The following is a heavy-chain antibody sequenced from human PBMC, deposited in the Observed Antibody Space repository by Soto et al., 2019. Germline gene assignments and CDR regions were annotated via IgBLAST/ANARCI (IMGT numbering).Heavy chain of an antibody. CDR1: GFTFSSYG. CDR2: ISYDGSNK. Sequence: QVQLVESGGGVVQPGRSLRLSCAASGFTFSSYGMHWVRQAPGKGLEWVAVISYDGSNKYYADSVKGRFTISRDNSKNPLYLQMNSLRAEDTAVYYCAKLPRGYGDSPHDYWGQGTLVTVSS. D-gene: IGHD4-17*01. V-gene: IGHV3-30*18. J-gene: IGHJ4*02. CDR3: AKLPRGYGDSPHDY.